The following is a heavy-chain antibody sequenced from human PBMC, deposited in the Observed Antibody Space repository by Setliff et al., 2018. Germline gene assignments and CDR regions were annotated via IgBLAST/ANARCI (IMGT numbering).Heavy chain of an antibody. V-gene: IGHV4-38-2*02. CDR1: GDSIDSDSY. CDR2: LYRTANT. Sequence: PSETLSLTCTVSGDSIDSDSYWGWIRQSPGKGLEWIGSLYRTANTYYNPAVRSRVTISPDTSKNQFSLKLTSVTAADTAVYYCARQSGSGSSPYFDFWGQGTLVTVSS. CDR3: ARQSGSGSSPYFDF. J-gene: IGHJ4*02. D-gene: IGHD3-10*01.